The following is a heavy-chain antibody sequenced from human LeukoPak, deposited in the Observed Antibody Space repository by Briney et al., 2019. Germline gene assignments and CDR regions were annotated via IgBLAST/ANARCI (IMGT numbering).Heavy chain of an antibody. Sequence: GESLKISCKGSGYSFTSYWIGWVRQMPGKGLEWMGIIYPGDSDTRYSPSFQGQVTISADKSISTAYLQWSSLKASDTAMYYCARAGYCSSTSCQTYYCYMDVWGKGTTVTVSS. J-gene: IGHJ6*03. CDR3: ARAGYCSSTSCQTYYCYMDV. D-gene: IGHD2-2*01. CDR2: IYPGDSDT. V-gene: IGHV5-51*01. CDR1: GYSFTSYW.